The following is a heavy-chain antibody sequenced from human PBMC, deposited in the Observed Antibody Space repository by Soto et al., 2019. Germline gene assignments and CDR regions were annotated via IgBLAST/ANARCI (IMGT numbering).Heavy chain of an antibody. CDR2: INHSGST. CDR3: ARAPGVKIFGARKNYYYGMDV. D-gene: IGHD3-3*01. CDR1: GGSFSGYY. V-gene: IGHV4-34*01. J-gene: IGHJ6*02. Sequence: SETLSLTCAVYGGSFSGYYWSWIRQPPGKGLEWIGEINHSGSTNYNPSLKSRVTISVDTSKNQFSLKLSSVTAADTAVYYCARAPGVKIFGARKNYYYGMDVWGQGTTVTVSS.